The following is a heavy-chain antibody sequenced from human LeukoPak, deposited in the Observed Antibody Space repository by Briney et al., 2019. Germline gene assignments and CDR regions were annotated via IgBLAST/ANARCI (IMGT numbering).Heavy chain of an antibody. CDR3: ARDRHSGYSSVWYDH. CDR2: VSGHNGDT. CDR1: GYTFTSYG. J-gene: IGHJ5*02. V-gene: IGHV1-18*01. Sequence: SVNFSCKASGYTFTSYGVTWVRQAPGQGLEWMGWVSGHNGDTDYAQKLQGRVTMTIVTSTSTAYMELRNLISDDTAVFFCARDRHSGYSSVWYDHWGQGTLLTVSS. D-gene: IGHD6-25*01.